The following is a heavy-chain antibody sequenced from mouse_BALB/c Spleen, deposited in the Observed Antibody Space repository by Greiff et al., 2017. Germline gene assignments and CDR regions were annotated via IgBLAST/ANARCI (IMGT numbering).Heavy chain of an antibody. J-gene: IGHJ3*01. V-gene: IGHV2-9*02. CDR1: GFSLTSYG. CDR2: IWAGGST. CDR3: ARDWGDNGYSFAY. Sequence: VKLMESGPGLVAPSQSLSITCTVSGFSLTSYGVHWVRQPPGKGLEWLGVIWAGGSTNYNSALMSRLSISKDNSKSQVFLKMNSLQTDDTAMYYCARDWGDNGYSFAYWGQGTRVTVSA. D-gene: IGHD2-3*01.